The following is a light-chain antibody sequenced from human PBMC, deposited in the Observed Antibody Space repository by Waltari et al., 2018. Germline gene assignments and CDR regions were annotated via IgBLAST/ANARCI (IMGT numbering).Light chain of an antibody. CDR3: QQYYTSPALT. CDR1: QSVLHRSNMRNH. Sequence: DIVMTQSPDSLAVSLGERATINCKSSQSVLHRSNMRNHLAWYLHKRGQPPKLIIYWASTREAGVPDRFSGSGSGTDFTLTINSLQPEDAAVYYCQQYYTSPALTFGGGTTVEIK. J-gene: IGKJ4*01. V-gene: IGKV4-1*01. CDR2: WAS.